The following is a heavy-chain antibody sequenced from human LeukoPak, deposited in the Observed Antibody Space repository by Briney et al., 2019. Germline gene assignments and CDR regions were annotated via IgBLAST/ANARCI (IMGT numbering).Heavy chain of an antibody. CDR2: IRYDGSNT. V-gene: IGHV3-30*02. CDR3: AKSYSSGSGSYSAGHFDY. Sequence: RGSLRLSCAVSGFTFSSYGMHWVRQAPGKGLEWVAFIRYDGSNTYYADSVKGRFTISRDNSKNTLYLQMDTLRAEDTAVYYCAKSYSSGSGSYSAGHFDYWGQGTLVTVSS. J-gene: IGHJ4*02. D-gene: IGHD3-10*01. CDR1: GFTFSSYG.